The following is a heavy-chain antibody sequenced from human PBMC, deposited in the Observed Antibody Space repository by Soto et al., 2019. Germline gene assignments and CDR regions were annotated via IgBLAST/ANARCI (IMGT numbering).Heavy chain of an antibody. CDR3: ARGGGGATIFRFWQGWFDH. CDR2: IHDSVST. D-gene: IGHD5-12*01. V-gene: IGHV4-61*01. CDR1: GRSAGSSTYY. Sequence: PXETRSLACTFSGRSAGSSTYYWSWIRQPPGKGLEWIGCIHDSVSTNYNPSLKSRVTISVDTSNNHFSPRLTSVTAADTAVYYCARGGGGATIFRFWQGWFDHWGQGALVTVSS. J-gene: IGHJ5*02.